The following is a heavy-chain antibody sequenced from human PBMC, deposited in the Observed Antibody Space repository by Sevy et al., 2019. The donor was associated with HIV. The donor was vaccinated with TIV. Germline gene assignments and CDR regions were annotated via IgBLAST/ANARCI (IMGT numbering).Heavy chain of an antibody. CDR2: INPNSGGT. V-gene: IGHV1-2*02. D-gene: IGHD3-3*01. CDR3: AREGYDFWSGYLNYYYYGMDV. CDR1: GYTFTGYY. Sequence: ASVRVSCKASGYTFTGYYMHWVRQAPGQGLEWMGWINPNSGGTNYAQKFQGRVTMTRDTSISTAYMELSRLRSDDTAVDYCAREGYDFWSGYLNYYYYGMDVWGQGTTVTVSS. J-gene: IGHJ6*02.